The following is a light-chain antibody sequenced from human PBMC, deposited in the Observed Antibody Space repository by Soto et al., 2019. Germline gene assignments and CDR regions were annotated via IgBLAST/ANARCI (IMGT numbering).Light chain of an antibody. Sequence: GLTQSPGTLSLSPGETATLSCRAGQSVHRSYLAWYQQKPGQAPRLLIYGASSRATGIPDRFSGSGSGTDFTLTISRLEPEDFAVYYCQQYGDSPTWTFGQGTKVDI. CDR3: QQYGDSPTWT. J-gene: IGKJ1*01. CDR1: QSVHRSY. CDR2: GAS. V-gene: IGKV3-20*01.